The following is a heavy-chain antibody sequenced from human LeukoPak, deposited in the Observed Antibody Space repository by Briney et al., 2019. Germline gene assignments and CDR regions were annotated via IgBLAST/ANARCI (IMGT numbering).Heavy chain of an antibody. D-gene: IGHD3-22*01. CDR1: GFTVSSNY. CDR2: IYSGGST. V-gene: IGHV3-53*01. Sequence: GGSLRLSCAASGFTVSSNYMYWVRQAPGKGLEWVSVIYSGGSTYFADSVKGRFTISRDNSKNTLYLQMNSLRAEDTAVYYCATTYDSSGYYTGYWGQGTLVTVPS. CDR3: ATTYDSSGYYTGY. J-gene: IGHJ4*02.